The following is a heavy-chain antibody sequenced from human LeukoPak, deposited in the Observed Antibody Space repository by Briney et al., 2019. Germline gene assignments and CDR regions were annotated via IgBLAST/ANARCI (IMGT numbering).Heavy chain of an antibody. Sequence: ASVKVSCKASGYTFTSYDINLVRRATGQGLEWMGWRNPNSGNTGYAQKFQGRVTMTRNTSISTAYMELSSLRSEDTAVYYCARGRNYDFWSAPWGNVWGQGTTVTVSS. CDR1: GYTFTSYD. J-gene: IGHJ6*02. V-gene: IGHV1-8*01. D-gene: IGHD3-3*01. CDR3: ARGRNYDFWSAPWGNV. CDR2: RNPNSGNT.